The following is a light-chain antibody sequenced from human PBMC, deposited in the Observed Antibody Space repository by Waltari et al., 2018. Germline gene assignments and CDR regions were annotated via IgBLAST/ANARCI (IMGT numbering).Light chain of an antibody. J-gene: IGLJ1*01. CDR3: CSYAGSNTSYV. Sequence: QSALTQPASVTGSPGQSITISCTGTSSYAGRSNLVSRYQQHPGKAPTLIIYEVSKRPSGVSNRFSGSKSGNTASLTISGLQAEDEADYYCCSYAGSNTSYVFGTGTYVTVL. CDR2: EVS. CDR1: SSYAGRSNL. V-gene: IGLV2-23*02.